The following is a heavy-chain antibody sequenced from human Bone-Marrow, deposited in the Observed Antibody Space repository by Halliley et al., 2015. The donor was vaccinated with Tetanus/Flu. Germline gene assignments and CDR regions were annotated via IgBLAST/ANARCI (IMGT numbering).Heavy chain of an antibody. V-gene: IGHV4-59*01. CDR1: GGSISPYY. J-gene: IGHJ5*02. CDR2: IFYTGST. D-gene: IGHD3-10*01. CDR3: AKTGSGNYEGWLGP. Sequence: GLVKPSGTLSLTCTVSGGSISPYYWNWIRQPPGKGLEWIGHIFYTGSTNYNPSLRSRVTISLATSRNQISLRLTSVTPADTAVYYCAKTGSGNYEGWLGPWGRGTLVTVPS.